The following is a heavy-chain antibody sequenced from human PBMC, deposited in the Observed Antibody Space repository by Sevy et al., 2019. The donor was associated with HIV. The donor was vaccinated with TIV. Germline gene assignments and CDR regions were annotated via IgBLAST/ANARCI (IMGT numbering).Heavy chain of an antibody. CDR3: ARRVDNWFDP. CDR2: INPSSGGT. D-gene: IGHD2-15*01. V-gene: IGHV1-2*02. Sequence: ASVKDSCETSGYTFTYYYIHWVRQAPGQGLEWMGWINPSSGGTQYAQKFQGRVSVTSDTSRRTSYMGLRRRRYDDTALYYCARRVDNWFDPWGQGTPVTVSS. CDR1: GYTFTYYY. J-gene: IGHJ5*02.